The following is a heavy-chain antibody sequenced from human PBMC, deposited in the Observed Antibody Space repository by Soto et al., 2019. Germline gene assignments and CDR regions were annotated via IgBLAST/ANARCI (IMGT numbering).Heavy chain of an antibody. CDR2: IGSAGDT. CDR3: ARESWANPDY. CDR1: GFTLSGYD. D-gene: IGHD3-10*01. Sequence: GGSLRLSCAASGFTLSGYDIHWVRQATGKGLEWVSGIGSAGDTYYGDSVKGRFTISRDNAKNSLYLQMNSLRVEDTAVYYCARESWANPDYRGQGTLVTVSS. J-gene: IGHJ4*02. V-gene: IGHV3-13*01.